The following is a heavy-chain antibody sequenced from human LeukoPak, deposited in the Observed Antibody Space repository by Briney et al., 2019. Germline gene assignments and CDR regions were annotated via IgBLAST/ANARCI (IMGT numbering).Heavy chain of an antibody. CDR3: ARGCHSNLYYYYYMDV. Sequence: SETLSLTCAVYGGSFSGYYWSWIRQPPGKGLEWIGEINHSGSTNYNPSLKSRVTISVDTSKNQFSPKLSSVTAADTAVYYCARGCHSNLYYYYYMDVWGKGTTVTVSS. J-gene: IGHJ6*03. CDR1: GGSFSGYY. CDR2: INHSGST. V-gene: IGHV4-34*01. D-gene: IGHD4-11*01.